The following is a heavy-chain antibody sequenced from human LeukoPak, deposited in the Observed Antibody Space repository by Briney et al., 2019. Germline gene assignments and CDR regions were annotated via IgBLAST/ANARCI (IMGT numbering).Heavy chain of an antibody. V-gene: IGHV3-23*01. J-gene: IGHJ2*01. Sequence: HPGGSLRLSCAASGFTFSSYGMSWVRQAPGKGLEWVSAISGSGGSTYYADSVKGRFTISRDNSKNTLYLQMNSLRAEDTAVYYCAKDVGIAAASDLWGRGTLVTVSS. CDR2: ISGSGGST. D-gene: IGHD6-13*01. CDR1: GFTFSSYG. CDR3: AKDVGIAAASDL.